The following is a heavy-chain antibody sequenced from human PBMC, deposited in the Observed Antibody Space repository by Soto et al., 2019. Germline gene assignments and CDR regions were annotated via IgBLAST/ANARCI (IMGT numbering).Heavy chain of an antibody. V-gene: IGHV1-69*08. J-gene: IGHJ4*02. D-gene: IGHD2-15*01. CDR3: ARDGVYCSCGSCYEGFDY. Sequence: QVQLVQSGAEVKKPGSSVKVSCKASGGTFSSYTISWVRQAPGQGLEWMGRIIPILGIANYAQKFQGRVTITADKSTSTAYMELSSLRSEDTAVYYCARDGVYCSCGSCYEGFDYWVQGTLVTVSS. CDR1: GGTFSSYT. CDR2: IIPILGIA.